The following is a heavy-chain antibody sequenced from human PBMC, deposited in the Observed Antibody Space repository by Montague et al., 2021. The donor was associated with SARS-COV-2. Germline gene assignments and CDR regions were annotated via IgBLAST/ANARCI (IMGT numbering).Heavy chain of an antibody. CDR2: IYFTGKT. Sequence: SETLSLTCSVSGDSISRSHHFWAWIRQPPGMRLEWIGSIYFTGKTYYXPSLKSRVTISIDTSKNHFSLRLSSVTAADSAVFYCARWGLNNAFDIWGLGTMLTISS. D-gene: IGHD1/OR15-1a*01. J-gene: IGHJ3*02. CDR1: GDSISRSHHF. CDR3: ARWGLNNAFDI. V-gene: IGHV4-39*02.